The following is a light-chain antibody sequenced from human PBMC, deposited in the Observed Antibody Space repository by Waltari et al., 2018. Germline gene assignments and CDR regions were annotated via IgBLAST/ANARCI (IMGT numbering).Light chain of an antibody. CDR1: QFINTY. CDR3: QHSFSGPPWT. Sequence: IEMAQSPPSLSASVGDRVTITCRASQFINTYLNWYQQRPGEAPQLLIYDASVLQIGVLSRFAGGGSGTDFTLTINGLQPEDLATYYCQHSFSGPPWTFGQGTKVKV. J-gene: IGKJ1*01. CDR2: DAS. V-gene: IGKV1-39*01.